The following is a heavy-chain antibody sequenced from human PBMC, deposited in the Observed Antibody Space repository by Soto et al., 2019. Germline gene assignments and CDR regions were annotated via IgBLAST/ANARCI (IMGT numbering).Heavy chain of an antibody. Sequence: GGSLRLSCAASGFTFSSYAMSWVRQAPGKGLEWVSAISGSGGSTYYADSVKGRFTISRDNSKNTLYLQMNSLRAEDTAVYYCAKAGLYSTGWYRYFDYWGQGTLVTVSS. D-gene: IGHD6-19*01. CDR1: GFTFSSYA. CDR2: ISGSGGST. J-gene: IGHJ4*02. V-gene: IGHV3-23*01. CDR3: AKAGLYSTGWYRYFDY.